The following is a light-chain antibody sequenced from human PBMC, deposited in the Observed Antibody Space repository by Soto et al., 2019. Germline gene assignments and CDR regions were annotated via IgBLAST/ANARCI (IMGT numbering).Light chain of an antibody. CDR1: SSDVGSYNL. CDR2: EGS. CDR3: RPYAGKKV. Sequence: QSALTQPASVSGSPGQSITISCTGTSSDVGSYNLVSWYQQHPGKAPKLMIYEGSKRPSGVSNRFSGSKSGNTASLTISGLQAWGEADYYCRPYAGKKVFRGGTKLT. J-gene: IGLJ3*02. V-gene: IGLV2-23*01.